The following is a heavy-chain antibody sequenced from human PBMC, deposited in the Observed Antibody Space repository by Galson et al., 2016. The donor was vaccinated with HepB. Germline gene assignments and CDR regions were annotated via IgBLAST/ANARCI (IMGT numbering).Heavy chain of an antibody. J-gene: IGHJ6*02. CDR3: AKGAYCSSPSCYSYYYYGMDV. D-gene: IGHD2-2*01. Sequence: SLRLSCAASAFSFNKFAMSWVRQAPGKGLEWVSGIGGGGGSTYYGDSVKGRFTISRDNSKNMLYLQMNSLRADDTAVYYCAKGAYCSSPSCYSYYYYGMDVWGQGTTVTVSS. CDR2: IGGGGGST. CDR1: AFSFNKFA. V-gene: IGHV3-23*01.